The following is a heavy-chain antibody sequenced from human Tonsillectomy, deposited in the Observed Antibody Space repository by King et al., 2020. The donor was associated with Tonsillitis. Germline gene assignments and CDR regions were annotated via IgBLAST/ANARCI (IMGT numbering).Heavy chain of an antibody. D-gene: IGHD1-26*01. CDR2: ISYDGSNK. CDR1: GFTFSSYG. V-gene: IGHV3-30*18. CDR3: AKGKGSYWEVGHNFDY. J-gene: IGHJ4*02. Sequence: VQLVESGGGVVQPGRSLRLSCAASGFTFSSYGMHWVRQAPGKGLEWVAVISYDGSNKYYADSVKGRFTISRDNSKNTLYLQMNSLRAEDTAVYYCAKGKGSYWEVGHNFDYWGQGTLVTVSS.